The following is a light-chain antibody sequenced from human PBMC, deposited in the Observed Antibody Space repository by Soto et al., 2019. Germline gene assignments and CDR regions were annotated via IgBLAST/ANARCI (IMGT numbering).Light chain of an antibody. J-gene: IGKJ4*01. CDR1: QSVGSY. CDR2: DAS. V-gene: IGKV3-11*02. Sequence: EIVVTQSPATLSLSPGERATLSCRTSQSVGSYLAWYQKKPGKAPRLLIYDASNRATGIPARFSGSGSGRDFTLTISSLDPEDXXVYXXXXXXTCPPLSFGGGTQVEIK. CDR3: XXXXTCPPLS.